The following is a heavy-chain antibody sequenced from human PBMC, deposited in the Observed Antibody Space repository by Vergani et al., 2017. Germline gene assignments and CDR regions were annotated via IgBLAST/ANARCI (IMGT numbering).Heavy chain of an antibody. CDR1: GFTFSSYA. J-gene: IGHJ4*02. CDR2: ISGSGGSK. Sequence: EVQLLESGGGLVQPGGSLRLSCAASGFTFSSYAMSGVRQAPGKGREWVSAISGSGGSKYYADSVKGRFTISRDNSKNTLYLQMNSLRAEDTAVYYCAKDFVDTAMVFYYFDYWGQGTLVTVSS. CDR3: AKDFVDTAMVFYYFDY. V-gene: IGHV3-23*01. D-gene: IGHD5-18*01.